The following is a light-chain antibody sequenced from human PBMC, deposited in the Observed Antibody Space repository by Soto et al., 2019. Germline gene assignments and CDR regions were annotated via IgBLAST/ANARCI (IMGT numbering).Light chain of an antibody. CDR2: AAS. CDR1: QDISNY. J-gene: IGKJ1*01. CDR3: QQYNSYWT. Sequence: DIQMTQSPSSLSASVGDRVTITCQASQDISNYLNWYEQXPGKAPKLLIYAASSFQSGVPSRFSGSGSGTEFTLTISSLQPDDFATYYCQQYNSYWTFGQGTKVDIK. V-gene: IGKV1-16*01.